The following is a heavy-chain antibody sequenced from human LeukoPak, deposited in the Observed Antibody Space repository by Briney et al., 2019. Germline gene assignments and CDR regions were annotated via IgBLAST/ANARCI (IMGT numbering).Heavy chain of an antibody. CDR3: ARDAY. CDR2: ISSSGDII. J-gene: IGHJ4*02. CDR1: GFTFSSYE. V-gene: IGHV3-48*03. Sequence: GGSLRLSCVASGFTFSSYEMNWVRQAPGKGLEWASYISSSGDIIYDTDSVKGRFTISRDNAKNSLYLQMNSLRADDTGVYYCARDAYWGQGTLVTVAS.